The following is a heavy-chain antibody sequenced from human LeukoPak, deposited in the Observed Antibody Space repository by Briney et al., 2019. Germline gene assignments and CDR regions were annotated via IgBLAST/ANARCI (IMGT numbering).Heavy chain of an antibody. CDR3: ARGLGWFLD. V-gene: IGHV4-59*01. CDR1: DGSISINY. Sequence: SETLSLTCAVSDGSISINYWTWIRQPPGKGLEWIGNIYFRGSTNYNPSLKSRVTISGDTSKNQVSLQLTSVTAADTAVYYCARGLGWFLDWGQGTLVTASS. D-gene: IGHD6-19*01. J-gene: IGHJ4*02. CDR2: IYFRGST.